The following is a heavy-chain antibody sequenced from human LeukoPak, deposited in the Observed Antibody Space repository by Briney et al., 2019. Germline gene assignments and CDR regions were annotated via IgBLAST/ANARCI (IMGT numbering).Heavy chain of an antibody. CDR1: GYTFTSYD. V-gene: IGHV1-8*02. D-gene: IGHD6-19*01. Sequence: WASVKVSCKASGYTFTSYDINWVRQATGRGLEWMGWMNPNSGNTGYAQKFQGRVTMTRNTSISTAYMELSSLRSEDTAVYYCARGTRQWLVRYYDWGQGTLVTVSS. J-gene: IGHJ4*02. CDR3: ARGTRQWLVRYYD. CDR2: MNPNSGNT.